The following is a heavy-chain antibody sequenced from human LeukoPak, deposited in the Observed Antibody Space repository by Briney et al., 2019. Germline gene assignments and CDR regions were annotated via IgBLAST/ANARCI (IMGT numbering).Heavy chain of an antibody. D-gene: IGHD1-26*01. CDR3: ARDLFRELRPFDY. Sequence: GGSLRLSCAASGFTFSSYEMNWVRQAPGKGLEWVSYISSSGSTIYYADSVKGRFTISRDNAKNSLYLQMNSLRAEDTAVYYCARDLFRELRPFDYWGQGTLSPSPQ. V-gene: IGHV3-48*03. CDR1: GFTFSSYE. J-gene: IGHJ4*02. CDR2: ISSSGSTI.